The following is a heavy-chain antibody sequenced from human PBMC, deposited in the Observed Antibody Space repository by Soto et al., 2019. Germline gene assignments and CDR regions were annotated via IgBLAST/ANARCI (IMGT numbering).Heavy chain of an antibody. V-gene: IGHV3-33*01. J-gene: IGHJ4*02. CDR3: VRDLLGSGGHFDY. CDR1: GFIFSSFG. Sequence: PGGSLRLYCAASGFIFSSFGMHWISQAPGKGLEWVAHIWYDGSNTYYADSVKGRFTISRDNSRNTLYLQMNSLRAEDTAVYHCVRDLLGSGGHFDYWGQGTPVTVSS. CDR2: IWYDGSNT. D-gene: IGHD7-27*01.